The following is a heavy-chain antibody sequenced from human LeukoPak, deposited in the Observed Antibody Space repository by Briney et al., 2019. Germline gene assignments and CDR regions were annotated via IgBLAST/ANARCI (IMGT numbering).Heavy chain of an antibody. Sequence: GGSLRLSCAASGFTFSSYSMNWVRQAPGKGLEWVSYISSSSSTIYYADSVKGRFTISRDNAKNSLYLQMNSLRAEDTAVYYCARGTRIPGYCSGGSCFNWFDPWGQGTLVTVSS. J-gene: IGHJ5*02. CDR1: GFTFSSYS. D-gene: IGHD2-15*01. V-gene: IGHV3-48*01. CDR2: ISSSSSTI. CDR3: ARGTRIPGYCSGGSCFNWFDP.